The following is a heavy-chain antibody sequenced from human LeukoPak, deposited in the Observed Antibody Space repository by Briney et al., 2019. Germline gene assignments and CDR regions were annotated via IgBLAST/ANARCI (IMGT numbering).Heavy chain of an antibody. CDR3: AKDGIRYYYDSSGYYGDY. CDR1: GFSFRSYG. CDR2: ISYEGSNE. V-gene: IGHV3-30*18. Sequence: PGRSLRLSCAASGFSFRSYGMHWGRQAPGKGLEGVAVISYEGSNEYYADSVKGRFTISRDNSKNTLYLQITSLRAEDTAVYYCAKDGIRYYYDSSGYYGDYWGQGTLVTVSS. D-gene: IGHD3-22*01. J-gene: IGHJ4*02.